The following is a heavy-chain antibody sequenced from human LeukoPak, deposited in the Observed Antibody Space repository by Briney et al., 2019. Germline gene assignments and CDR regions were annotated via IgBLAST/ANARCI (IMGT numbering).Heavy chain of an antibody. V-gene: IGHV1-69*13. J-gene: IGHJ5*02. CDR1: GGTFSSYA. Sequence: SVKVSCKASGGTFSSYAISWVRQAPGQGLEWMGGIIPVFGTANYAQKFQGRVTITADESTSTAYMELSSLRSEDTAVYYCARVFDYGGKGWFDPWGQGTLVTVSS. CDR3: ARVFDYGGKGWFDP. CDR2: IIPVFGTA. D-gene: IGHD4-23*01.